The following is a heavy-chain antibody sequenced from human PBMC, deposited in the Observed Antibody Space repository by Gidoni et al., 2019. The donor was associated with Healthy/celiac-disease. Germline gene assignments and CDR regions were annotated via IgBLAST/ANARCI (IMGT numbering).Heavy chain of an antibody. CDR2: ISSSSTYT. CDR1: GFTFSDYY. Sequence: QVQLVESGGGLVKPGGSLRLSCAASGFTFSDYYMSWIRQAPGKGLEWVSYISSSSTYTSYADSVKGRFTISRDNAKNSLYLQMNSLRAEDTAVYYCARVTVAGDHYGMDVWGQGTTVTVSS. V-gene: IGHV3-11*05. J-gene: IGHJ6*02. CDR3: ARVTVAGDHYGMDV. D-gene: IGHD6-19*01.